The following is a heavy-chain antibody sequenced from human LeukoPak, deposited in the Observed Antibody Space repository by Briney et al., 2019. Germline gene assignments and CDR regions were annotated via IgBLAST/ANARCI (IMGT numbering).Heavy chain of an antibody. Sequence: GSLRLSCAVSGITLSNYAMSWVRQAPGKGLEWVAGISGSGGGTNYADSVKGRFTISRDNPKNTLYLQMNNLSADDTAVYFCAKRGVVIRVILVGFHKEAYYFDSWGQGALVTVSS. J-gene: IGHJ4*02. V-gene: IGHV3-23*01. CDR2: ISGSGGGT. CDR1: GITLSNYA. D-gene: IGHD3-10*01. CDR3: AKRGVVIRVILVGFHKEAYYFDS.